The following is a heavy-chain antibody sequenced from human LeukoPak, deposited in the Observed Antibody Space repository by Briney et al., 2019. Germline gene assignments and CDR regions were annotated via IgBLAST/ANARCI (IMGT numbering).Heavy chain of an antibody. V-gene: IGHV5-51*01. CDR2: VYGDDSDT. CDR1: GYTFTTYW. Sequence: GESLKISCKASGYTFTTYWIGWVRQMPGKGLEWMGIVYGDDSDTRYSTSFQGQVTISADKSTTTAYLQWSSLKASDTAIYYCARRGIRDGYNYADYWGQGTLVTVSS. J-gene: IGHJ4*02. D-gene: IGHD5-24*01. CDR3: ARRGIRDGYNYADY.